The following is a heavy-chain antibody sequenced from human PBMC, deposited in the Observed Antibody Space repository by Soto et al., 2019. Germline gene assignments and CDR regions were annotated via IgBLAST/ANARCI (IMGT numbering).Heavy chain of an antibody. Sequence: PGGSLRLSCAASGFTFSNYGVHWVRQAPGKGLEWVAVIWYDGSSEYYTESVKGRFTISRDNSKNTLYLQMNSLRAEDTAVYYCARVPGSGNYYDNRIANDAFDIWGQGTMVTVSS. D-gene: IGHD3-10*01. V-gene: IGHV3-33*01. CDR1: GFTFSNYG. CDR2: IWYDGSSE. CDR3: ARVPGSGNYYDNRIANDAFDI. J-gene: IGHJ3*02.